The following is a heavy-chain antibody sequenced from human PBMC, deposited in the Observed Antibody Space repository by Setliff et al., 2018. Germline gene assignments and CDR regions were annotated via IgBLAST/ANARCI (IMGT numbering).Heavy chain of an antibody. D-gene: IGHD3-22*01. CDR1: GYTFTSHY. V-gene: IGHV1-46*01. CDR2: INPSSGRT. CDR3: ARDVFPYHYEGAFDI. J-gene: IGHJ3*02. Sequence: ASVKVSCKASGYTFTSHYMHWVRQAPGLGLEWMGTINPSSGRTSYAQKFQGRVTMTRDTSTSTVCMDMSSLGSEDTAVYYCARDVFPYHYEGAFDIWGQGTMVTVSS.